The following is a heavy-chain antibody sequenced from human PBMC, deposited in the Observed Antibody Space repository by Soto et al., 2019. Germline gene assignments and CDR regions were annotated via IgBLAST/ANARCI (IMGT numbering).Heavy chain of an antibody. J-gene: IGHJ6*02. CDR1: GFTFSSYG. Sequence: GGSLRLSCAASGFTFSSYGMHWVRQAPGKGLEWVAVISYDGSNKYYADSVKGRFTISRDNSKNTLYLQMNSLRAEDTAVYYCAKDPRNSSSWLPNYYYYYYGMDVWGQGTTVTVSS. CDR3: AKDPRNSSSWLPNYYYYYYGMDV. CDR2: ISYDGSNK. D-gene: IGHD6-13*01. V-gene: IGHV3-30*18.